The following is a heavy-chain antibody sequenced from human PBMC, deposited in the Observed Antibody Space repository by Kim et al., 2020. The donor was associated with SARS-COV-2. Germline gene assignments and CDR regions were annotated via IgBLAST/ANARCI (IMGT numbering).Heavy chain of an antibody. CDR1: GFTFDDYA. D-gene: IGHD3-9*01. Sequence: GGSLRLSCAASGFTFDDYAMHWVRQAPGKGLEWVSGISWNSGSIGYADSVKGRFTISRDNAKNSLYLQMNSLRAEDTALYYCAKGLTYYDILTGVIDPGLAFDIWGQGTMVTVSS. CDR2: ISWNSGSI. V-gene: IGHV3-9*01. J-gene: IGHJ3*02. CDR3: AKGLTYYDILTGVIDPGLAFDI.